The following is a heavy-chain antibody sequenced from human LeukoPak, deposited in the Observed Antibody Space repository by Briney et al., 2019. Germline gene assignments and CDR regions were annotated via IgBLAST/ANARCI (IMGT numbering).Heavy chain of an antibody. V-gene: IGHV3-23*01. CDR3: VRDVGLIMDV. CDR2: IISDTKNT. CDR1: GFTFTDYA. D-gene: IGHD1-26*01. Sequence: PGGSLTLSCAASGFTFTDYAMSWVRQAPGKGLEWVSTIISDTKNTHYAHSLKGRFTISRDTSKSTLFLQMNRVRGKDTTNYFCVRDVGLIMDVGGQGALVSVSS. J-gene: IGHJ4*02.